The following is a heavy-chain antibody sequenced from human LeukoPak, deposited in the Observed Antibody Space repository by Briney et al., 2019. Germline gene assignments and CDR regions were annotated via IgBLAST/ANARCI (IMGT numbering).Heavy chain of an antibody. CDR1: GYTFTDYY. D-gene: IGHD2-15*01. CDR2: INPNSGGT. Sequence: ASVKVSCKASGYTFTDYYMYWVRQAPGQGLEWMGRINPNSGGTNYGQKFQGRVTMTRDTSISTAYMELSRLTSDDTAVYYCASEHCSGGSRYCLYWGQGTLVTVSS. CDR3: ASEHCSGGSRYCLY. V-gene: IGHV1-2*06. J-gene: IGHJ4*02.